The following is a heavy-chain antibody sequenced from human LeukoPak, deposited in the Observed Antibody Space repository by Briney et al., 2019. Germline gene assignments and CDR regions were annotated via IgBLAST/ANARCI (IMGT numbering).Heavy chain of an antibody. J-gene: IGHJ4*02. Sequence: GGSLRLSCAASGFTFSSYAMSWVRQAPGKGLEWVSAISGSGGSTYYADSVKGRFTISRDNSKNTLYLQMNSLRAEDTAVYYCARDLIRAAAGPPDYWGQGTLVTVSS. D-gene: IGHD6-13*01. CDR1: GFTFSSYA. CDR3: ARDLIRAAAGPPDY. V-gene: IGHV3-23*01. CDR2: ISGSGGST.